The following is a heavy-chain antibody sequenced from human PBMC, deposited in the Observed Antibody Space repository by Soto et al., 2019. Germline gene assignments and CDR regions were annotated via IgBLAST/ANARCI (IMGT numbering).Heavy chain of an antibody. Sequence: QVQLVQSGAEVKKPGSSVRVSCKASGGSINTYAISWVRQAPGQGLEWTGGIIPVFGRVSYAQKFQARVTTTADDSTSTAYMESRSLRSDDTVIYYSADLSLVHCITTTCPADYWGQGTLVTDSS. J-gene: IGHJ4*02. D-gene: IGHD3-22*01. V-gene: IGHV1-69*12. CDR3: ADLSLVHCITTTCPADY. CDR1: GGSINTYA. CDR2: IIPVFGRV.